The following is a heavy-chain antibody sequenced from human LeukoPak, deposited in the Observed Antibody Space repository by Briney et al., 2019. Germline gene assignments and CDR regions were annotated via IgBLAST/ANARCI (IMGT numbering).Heavy chain of an antibody. J-gene: IGHJ4*02. D-gene: IGHD6-13*01. CDR2: INHSGST. CDR3: ARGRYSSSWYVG. V-gene: IGHV4-34*01. Sequence: SETLSLTCAVYGGSFSGYYWSWIRQPPGKGLEWIGEINHSGSTNYNPSLKSRVTISVDTSKNQFSLKLSSVTAAGTAVYYCARGRYSSSWYVGWGQGTLVTVSS. CDR1: GGSFSGYY.